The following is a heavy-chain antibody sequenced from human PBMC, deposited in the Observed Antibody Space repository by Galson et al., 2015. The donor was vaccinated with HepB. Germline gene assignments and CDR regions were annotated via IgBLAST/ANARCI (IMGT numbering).Heavy chain of an antibody. V-gene: IGHV2-5*02. CDR1: GFSLNTRGVG. CDR3: AHRLVMMEKWFDP. CDR2: IYWDDDE. J-gene: IGHJ5*02. D-gene: IGHD1-1*01. Sequence: PALVKPTQPLTLTCTFSGFSLNTRGVGVGWVRQPPGKALEWLAFIYWDDDERYNPSLKSRLTITKDTSKNQVVLTMTNMDLVDTATYYCAHRLVMMEKWFDPWGQGTLVTVSS.